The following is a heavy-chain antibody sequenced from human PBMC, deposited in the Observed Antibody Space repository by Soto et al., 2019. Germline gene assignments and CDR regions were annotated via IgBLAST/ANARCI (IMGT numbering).Heavy chain of an antibody. V-gene: IGHV3-11*06. CDR2: ISGSSTYT. J-gene: IGHJ4*02. CDR1: GFSFSDYF. CDR3: ARGAYEGRLHLDY. Sequence: VQLAESGGGLVKPGGSLRLSCAASGFSFSDYFMNWIRQAPGKGLEWVSYISGSSTYTNDAKSVKGRFIISRDNAKNSLYLQMNSLRVEDTAVYYCARGAYEGRLHLDYWGRGTPVTVSS. D-gene: IGHD3-16*01.